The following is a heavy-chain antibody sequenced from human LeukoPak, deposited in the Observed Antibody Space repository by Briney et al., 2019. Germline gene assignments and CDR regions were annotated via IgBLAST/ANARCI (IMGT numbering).Heavy chain of an antibody. J-gene: IGHJ5*02. CDR3: DGHSSVWHFGP. CDR1: GVSVSNHY. Sequence: SETLSLTCTVSGVSVSNHYWSWIRQPPGKGLEWIGWFYYSGGTYFNPSLGSRVTISADTSRNHLSLNLRSLTAADPAVSSLDGHSSVWHFGPRGQGDLVTVSS. V-gene: IGHV4-59*02. CDR2: FYYSGGT. D-gene: IGHD6-19*01.